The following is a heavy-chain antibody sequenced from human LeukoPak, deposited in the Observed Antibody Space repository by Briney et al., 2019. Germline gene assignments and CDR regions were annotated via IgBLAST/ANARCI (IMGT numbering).Heavy chain of an antibody. J-gene: IGHJ4*02. V-gene: IGHV3-23*01. CDR2: VSGSGSST. Sequence: GGSLRLSCAASGFTFSSYAMSWVRQAPRKGPEWVSVVSGSGSSTDYADSVKGRFTISRDNSKNTLYLQMSSLSDEDTAVYYCAKMNVLTGYYTPNFDFWGQGTLVTVSS. D-gene: IGHD3-9*01. CDR3: AKMNVLTGYYTPNFDF. CDR1: GFTFSSYA.